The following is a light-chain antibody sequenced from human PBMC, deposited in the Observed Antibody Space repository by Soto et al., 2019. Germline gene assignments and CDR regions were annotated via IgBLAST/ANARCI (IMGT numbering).Light chain of an antibody. Sequence: QSALTQPASVSGSRGQSITISCVGRNTDVGQARSVSWYQQGPGKAPKLLIFEVTNPPSGISSPFSGSRSGNTASLTISRLQPEDEGDCVSYTDTDTLVFGTGTKVTVL. CDR3: VSYTDTDTLV. CDR2: EVT. V-gene: IGLV2-14*01. J-gene: IGLJ1*01. CDR1: NTDVGQARS.